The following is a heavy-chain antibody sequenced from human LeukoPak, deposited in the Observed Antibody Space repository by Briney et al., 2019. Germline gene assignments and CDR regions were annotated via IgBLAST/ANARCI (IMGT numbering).Heavy chain of an antibody. D-gene: IGHD6-13*01. CDR2: IYTSGST. CDR1: GGSISSYY. Sequence: SETLSLTCTVSGGSISSYYWSWIRQPAGKGLEWIGRIYTSGSTNYNPSLKSRVTISVDTSKNQFSLKLSSVTAADTAVYYCARERSPGYSSSLNWFDPWGQGTLVTVSS. CDR3: ARERSPGYSSSLNWFDP. J-gene: IGHJ5*02. V-gene: IGHV4-4*07.